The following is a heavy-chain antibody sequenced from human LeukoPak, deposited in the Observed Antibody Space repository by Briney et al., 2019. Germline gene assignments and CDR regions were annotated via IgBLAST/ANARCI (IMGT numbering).Heavy chain of an antibody. V-gene: IGHV3-30*18. CDR2: ISYDGSHK. CDR1: GFTFSSYG. J-gene: IGHJ4*02. D-gene: IGHD3-10*01. CDR3: AKRSDSGSHTFDY. Sequence: GGSLRLSCAASGFTFSSYGMHWVRQAPGKGLEWVAVISYDGSHKYYGESVKGRLTISRDNSKNTVYLQMSSLRTEHTAVYYCAKRSDSGSHTFDYWGQGTLVTVSS.